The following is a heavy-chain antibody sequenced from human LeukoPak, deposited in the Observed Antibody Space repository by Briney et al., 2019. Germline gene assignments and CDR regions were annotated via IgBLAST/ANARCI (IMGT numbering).Heavy chain of an antibody. V-gene: IGHV4-30-2*01. CDR1: GGSISSGGYS. Sequence: SQTLSLTCAVSGGSISSGGYSWSWIRQPQGKGLEWIGYIYHSGSTYYNPSLKSRVTISVDRSKNQFSLKLSSVTAADTAVYYCAREDDSLCYFDYWGQGTLVTVSS. D-gene: IGHD3-22*01. J-gene: IGHJ4*02. CDR3: AREDDSLCYFDY. CDR2: IYHSGST.